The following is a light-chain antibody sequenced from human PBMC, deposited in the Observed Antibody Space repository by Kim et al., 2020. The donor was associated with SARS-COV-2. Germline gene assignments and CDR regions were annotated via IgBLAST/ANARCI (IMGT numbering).Light chain of an antibody. V-gene: IGKV3-15*01. CDR3: QQYNNWPNT. Sequence: SVPPGERATLSCRASQSVSSNLAWYQQKPGQAPRLLIYGASTRATCIPARFSGSGSGTEFTLTISSLQSEDFAVYYCQQYNNWPNTFGQGTKLEI. CDR1: QSVSSN. CDR2: GAS. J-gene: IGKJ2*01.